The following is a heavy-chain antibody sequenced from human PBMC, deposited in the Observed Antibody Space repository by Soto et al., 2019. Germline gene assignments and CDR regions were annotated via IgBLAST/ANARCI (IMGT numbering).Heavy chain of an antibody. Sequence: PSETLSLTCTVSGGSISSSSYYWGWIRQPPGKGLEWIGSIYYSGSTYYNPSLKSRVTISVDTSKNQFSLKLSSVTAADTAVYYCARNPYNWNSFDYWGQGTLVTVSS. CDR1: GGSISSSSYY. CDR3: ARNPYNWNSFDY. V-gene: IGHV4-39*01. D-gene: IGHD1-7*01. CDR2: IYYSGST. J-gene: IGHJ4*02.